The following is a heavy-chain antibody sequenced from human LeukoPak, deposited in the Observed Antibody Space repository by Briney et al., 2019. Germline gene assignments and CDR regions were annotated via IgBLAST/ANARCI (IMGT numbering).Heavy chain of an antibody. V-gene: IGHV3-30*02. CDR3: ARFDGYSSSWSFDY. CDR1: GFSFSSYG. D-gene: IGHD6-13*01. CDR2: IRSDGSNK. Sequence: GGSLRLSCAGSGFSFSSYGMHWVRQAPGKGLEWMAFIRSDGSNKYYADSVKGRFTISRGNSKNTLYLQMNSLRAEDTAVYYCARFDGYSSSWSFDYWGQGTLVTVSS. J-gene: IGHJ4*02.